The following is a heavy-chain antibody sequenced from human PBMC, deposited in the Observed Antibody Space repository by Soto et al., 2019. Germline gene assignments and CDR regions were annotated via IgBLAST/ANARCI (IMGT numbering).Heavy chain of an antibody. V-gene: IGHV3-30*18. CDR1: GFTFSSYG. CDR3: AKGDVFDP. Sequence: GGSLRLSCAASGFTFSSYGMHWVRQAPGKGLEWVAVISYDGSNKYYADSVKGRFTISRDNSKNTLYLQMNSLRAEDMAVYYCAKGDVFDPWGQGTLVTVSS. CDR2: ISYDGSNK. J-gene: IGHJ5*02.